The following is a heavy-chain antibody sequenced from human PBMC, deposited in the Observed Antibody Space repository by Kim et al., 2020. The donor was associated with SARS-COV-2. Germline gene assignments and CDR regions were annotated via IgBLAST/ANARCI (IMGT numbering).Heavy chain of an antibody. CDR2: ISSSSSTI. CDR3: ARVRSKYGSGSYYKGWFDP. V-gene: IGHV3-48*02. D-gene: IGHD3-10*01. Sequence: GGSLRLSCAASGFTFSSYSMNWVRQAPGKGLEWVSYISSSSSTIYYADSVKGRFTISRDNAKNSLYLQMNSLRDEDTAVYYCARVRSKYGSGSYYKGWFDPWGQGTLVTVSS. CDR1: GFTFSSYS. J-gene: IGHJ5*02.